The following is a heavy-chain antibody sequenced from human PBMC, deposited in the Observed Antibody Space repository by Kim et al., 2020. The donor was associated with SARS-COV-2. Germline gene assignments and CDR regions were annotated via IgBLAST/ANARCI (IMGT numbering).Heavy chain of an antibody. V-gene: IGHV3-30*03. CDR1: GFTFSNYG. CDR3: ARGRIVATILRTGYYFDY. Sequence: GGSLRLSCAASGFTFSNYGMHWVRQAPGKGLEWVALLSYDGGDEYYADSVKGRFTISRDNSKNTLYLQMNTLRPEDTAVYYCARGRIVATILRTGYYFDYWGQGTLVTVSS. J-gene: IGHJ4*02. CDR2: LSYDGGDE. D-gene: IGHD5-12*01.